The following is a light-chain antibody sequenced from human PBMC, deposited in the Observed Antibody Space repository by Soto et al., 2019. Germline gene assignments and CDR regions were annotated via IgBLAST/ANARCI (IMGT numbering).Light chain of an antibody. J-gene: IGKJ4*01. Sequence: EIILTQSPATLSLSPGERATLSCRASQSVTTFLAWYQQIPGQSPRLLVYDVSKRATGIPARFSGSGSGTDFTLPISSLEPEDFAVYYCQQRINWPLTFGGGTQVEIK. V-gene: IGKV3-11*01. CDR2: DVS. CDR1: QSVTTF. CDR3: QQRINWPLT.